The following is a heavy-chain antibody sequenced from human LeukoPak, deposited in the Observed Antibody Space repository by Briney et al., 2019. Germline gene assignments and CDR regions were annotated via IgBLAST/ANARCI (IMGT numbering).Heavy chain of an antibody. CDR3: ARGTSSWYPRSAIYFDY. D-gene: IGHD6-13*01. V-gene: IGHV3-53*01. J-gene: IGHJ4*02. CDR2: IYGGGST. Sequence: GGSLRLSRAASGFTVSSNYMSWVRQAPGKGLEWVSVIYGGGSTYYADSLKGRFTISRDNSKNTLYLQMNSLRAEDTAVYYCARGTSSWYPRSAIYFDYWGQGTLATVSS. CDR1: GFTVSSNY.